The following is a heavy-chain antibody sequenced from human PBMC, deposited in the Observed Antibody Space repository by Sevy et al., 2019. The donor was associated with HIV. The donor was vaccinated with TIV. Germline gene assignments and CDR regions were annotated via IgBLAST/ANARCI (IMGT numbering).Heavy chain of an antibody. D-gene: IGHD5-18*01. V-gene: IGHV1-2*02. J-gene: IGHJ5*02. Sequence: GASVKVSCKASGSTFSDDYIHWVRRAPGAGLEWLAWINSAGTNIAEIFQGRVTMTRDASSSTAYMELNSLRSDDTATYYCATSANLDTSWFDPWGQGTLVTVSS. CDR1: GSTFSDDY. CDR3: ATSANLDTSWFDP. CDR2: INSAGT.